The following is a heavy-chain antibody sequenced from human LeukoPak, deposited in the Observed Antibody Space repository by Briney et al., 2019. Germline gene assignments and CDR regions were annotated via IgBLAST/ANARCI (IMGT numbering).Heavy chain of an antibody. V-gene: IGHV1-18*01. J-gene: IGHJ5*02. CDR3: ARGLGITMVRQASGGWFDP. D-gene: IGHD3-10*01. Sequence: ASVKVSCKASGYTFPSYGISWVRQAPGQGLEWMGWINAYNGKTNNAQKFQGRVTMTTDTSTSTAYMELRSLRSDDTAVYYCARGLGITMVRQASGGWFDPWGQGTLVTVSS. CDR1: GYTFPSYG. CDR2: INAYNGKT.